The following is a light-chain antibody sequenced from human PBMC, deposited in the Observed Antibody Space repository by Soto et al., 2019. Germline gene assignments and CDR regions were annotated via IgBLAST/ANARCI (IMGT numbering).Light chain of an antibody. CDR3: QQRDNRPYT. V-gene: IGKV3-11*01. CDR1: QSVSTY. J-gene: IGKJ2*01. Sequence: EIVLTQSPATLSLSPGERATLSCRASQSVSTYVAWYQQKPGQAPRLVLYHASNRATGIPARFSGSGSETYFTLSISSLEPEDFVGYYCQQRDNRPYTFGQGTRLDI. CDR2: HAS.